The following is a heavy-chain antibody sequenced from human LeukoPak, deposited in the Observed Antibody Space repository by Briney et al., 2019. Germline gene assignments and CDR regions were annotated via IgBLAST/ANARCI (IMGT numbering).Heavy chain of an antibody. D-gene: IGHD5-18*01. CDR2: IYYSGST. CDR1: GGSISSYY. V-gene: IGHV4-59*01. Sequence: SETLSLTCTVSGGSISSYYWSWIRQPPGKGLEWIGYIYYSGSTNYNPSLKSRVTISVDTSKNQFSLKLSSVTAADTAVYYCARERYSYGYVGIDYWGQGTLVTVSS. J-gene: IGHJ4*02. CDR3: ARERYSYGYVGIDY.